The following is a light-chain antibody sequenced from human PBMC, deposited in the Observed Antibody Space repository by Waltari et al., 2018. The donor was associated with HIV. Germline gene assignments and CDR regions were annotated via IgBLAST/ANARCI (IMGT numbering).Light chain of an antibody. V-gene: IGLV1-47*01. Sequence: QSVLTQPPSASGTPGQKVTISCSGGTANIGANFVFWFQQFPGTAPKLLIYRDNLRHSGVPARFSGSKSGTSASLTISGLRSDDEAHYFCAVLHDTLGGGVFGGGTKLTVL. J-gene: IGLJ2*01. CDR2: RDN. CDR3: AVLHDTLGGGV. CDR1: TANIGANF.